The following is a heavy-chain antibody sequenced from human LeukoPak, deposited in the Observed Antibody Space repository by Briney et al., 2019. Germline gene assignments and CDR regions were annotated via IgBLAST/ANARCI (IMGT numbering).Heavy chain of an antibody. CDR2: ISAYNGNI. CDR1: GYTFTSYG. V-gene: IGHV1-18*01. J-gene: IGHJ3*02. Sequence: EASVKVSCKASGYTFTSYGISWVRQAPGQGLEWMGWISAYNGNINYAQKLQGRVTMTTDTSTSTAYMELRSLRSDDTAVYYCARVTFTDDAFDIWGQGTMVTVSS. D-gene: IGHD1-20*01. CDR3: ARVTFTDDAFDI.